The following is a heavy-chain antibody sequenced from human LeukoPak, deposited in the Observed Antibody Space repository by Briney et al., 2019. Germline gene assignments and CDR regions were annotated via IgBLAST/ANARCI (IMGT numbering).Heavy chain of an antibody. CDR1: GFTFGSYS. V-gene: IGHV3-48*01. D-gene: IGHD1-26*01. Sequence: GGSLRLSCAASGFTFGSYSMNWVRQAPGKGLEWVSYISSGSSTIYYADSVKGRFTISRDNAKNSLYLQMNSLRAEDTAVYFCAKDRIVGATADTYYFDYWGQGALVTVSS. J-gene: IGHJ4*02. CDR3: AKDRIVGATADTYYFDY. CDR2: ISSGSSTI.